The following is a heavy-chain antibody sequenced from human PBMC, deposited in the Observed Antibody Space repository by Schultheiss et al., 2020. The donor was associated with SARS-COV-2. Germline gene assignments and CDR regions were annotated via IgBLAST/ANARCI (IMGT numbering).Heavy chain of an antibody. CDR2: ISGSSSAM. CDR3: VGESKGQWLNIDF. V-gene: IGHV3-48*02. Sequence: GGSLRLSCAASGFTFSRYSINWVRQAPGKGLEWVSYISGSSSAMFYADSVKGRFTISRDNAKNSVFLQMNSLRDEDTAVYYCVGESKGQWLNIDFWGQGTLVTVSS. D-gene: IGHD6-19*01. J-gene: IGHJ4*02. CDR1: GFTFSRYS.